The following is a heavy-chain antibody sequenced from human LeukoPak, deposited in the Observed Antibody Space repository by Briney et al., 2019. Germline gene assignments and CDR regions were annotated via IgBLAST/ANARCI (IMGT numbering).Heavy chain of an antibody. J-gene: IGHJ6*03. CDR1: GYSISSGYY. V-gene: IGHV4-38-2*02. CDR2: IYHSGST. CDR3: ARERLDYYYYYMDV. Sequence: SETLSLTCTVSGYSISSGYYWGWIRQPPGKGLEWIGSIYHSGSTYYNPSLKSRVTISVDTSKNQFSLKLSSVTAADTAVYYCARERLDYYYYYMDVWGKGTTVTVSS.